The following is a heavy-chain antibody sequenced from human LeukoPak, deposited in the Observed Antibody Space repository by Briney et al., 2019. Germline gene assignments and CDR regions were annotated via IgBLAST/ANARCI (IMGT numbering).Heavy chain of an antibody. J-gene: IGHJ4*02. D-gene: IGHD3-10*01. CDR3: AKAKRIIMVRGVIQADYFDY. Sequence: GGSLRLSCAASGFTFSSYAMSWLRQAPGKGLEGVSTISATGGSIYYADSVRGRLTISRDNPKNTVYLQMNSLRAEDTAMYYCAKAKRIIMVRGVIQADYFDYWGQGILVTVSS. CDR1: GFTFSSYA. CDR2: ISATGGSI. V-gene: IGHV3-23*01.